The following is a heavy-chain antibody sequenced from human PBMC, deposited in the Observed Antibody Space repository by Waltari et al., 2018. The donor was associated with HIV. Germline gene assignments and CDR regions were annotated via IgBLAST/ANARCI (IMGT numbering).Heavy chain of an antibody. CDR2: INHSGIT. CDR3: AISEAVAALIDY. V-gene: IGHV4-34*01. J-gene: IGHJ4*02. D-gene: IGHD6-13*01. Sequence: VQVHQGGAGLLKPSATMSVTCAVYGGSLRGYHWNWIRQPPGKGLEWIGEINHSGITNYNPSLKSRVTISIDTSKNQFSLKLTSVTAADTAVYYCAISEAVAALIDYWGQGTLVTVSS. CDR1: GGSLRGYH.